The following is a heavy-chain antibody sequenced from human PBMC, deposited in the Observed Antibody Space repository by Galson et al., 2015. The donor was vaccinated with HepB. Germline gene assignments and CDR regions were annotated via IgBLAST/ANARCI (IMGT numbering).Heavy chain of an antibody. CDR1: GFTVSSNY. J-gene: IGHJ3*02. D-gene: IGHD2-2*01. CDR2: IYSGGST. CDR3: AREGTGYCSSTSCQPGAAFDI. Sequence: SLRLSCAASGFTVSSNYMSWVRQAPGKGLEWVSVIYSGGSTYYADSVKGRFTISRDNSKNTLYLQMNSLRAEDTAVYYCAREGTGYCSSTSCQPGAAFDIWGQGTMVTVPS. V-gene: IGHV3-66*01.